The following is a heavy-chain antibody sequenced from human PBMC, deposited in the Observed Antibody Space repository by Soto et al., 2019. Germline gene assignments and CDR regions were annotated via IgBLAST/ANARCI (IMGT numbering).Heavy chain of an antibody. CDR2: INSGSFSI. D-gene: IGHD6-6*01. J-gene: IGHJ6*02. Sequence: PRLSCAASGFTFSSYSMNWVRQAPGKGLEWVSSINSGSFSINYADSVKGRFSISRDNAQNSLHLQMNNLRAEDTAVYYCARNESSNLYGMDVWGQGTTVTVSS. V-gene: IGHV3-21*01. CDR1: GFTFSSYS. CDR3: ARNESSNLYGMDV.